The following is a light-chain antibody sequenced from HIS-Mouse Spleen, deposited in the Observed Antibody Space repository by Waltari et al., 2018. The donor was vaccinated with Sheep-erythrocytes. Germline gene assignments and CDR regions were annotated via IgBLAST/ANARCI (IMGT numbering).Light chain of an antibody. CDR1: QSISSY. CDR3: QQSYSTPPWT. Sequence: DIQMTQSPSSLSASVGDSVTITCRASQSISSYLMWYQQKPGKALKLLIYAASSLQSGVPSRFSGSGSGTDFTLTISSLQPEDFATYYCQQSYSTPPWTFGQGTKVEIK. J-gene: IGKJ1*01. V-gene: IGKV1-39*01. CDR2: AAS.